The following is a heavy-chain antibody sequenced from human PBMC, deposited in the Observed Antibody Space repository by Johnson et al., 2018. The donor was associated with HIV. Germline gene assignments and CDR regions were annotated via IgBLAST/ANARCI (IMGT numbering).Heavy chain of an antibody. J-gene: IGHJ3*02. CDR1: GFNFNNYG. CDR2: IAYDGSNT. Sequence: QVQLVESGGGLVQPGGSLRLSCAASGFNFNNYGMHWVRQAPGKGLEWVAVIAYDGSNTYFADPVTGRFTISRDKSKNTLYLQMNSLRAEDTAVYYCAKVRSGWSTGAFDIWGQGTMVTVSS. V-gene: IGHV3-30*18. CDR3: AKVRSGWSTGAFDI. D-gene: IGHD6-19*01.